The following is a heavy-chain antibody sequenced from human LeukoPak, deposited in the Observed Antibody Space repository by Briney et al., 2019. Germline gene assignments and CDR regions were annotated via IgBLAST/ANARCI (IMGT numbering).Heavy chain of an antibody. Sequence: PSETLSLTCTVSGGSISSYYWSWIRQPPGKGLEWIGYIYYSGSTNYNPSLKSRVTISVDTSKNQFSLKLSSVTAADTAVYYCARRPGDYSNFNWFGPWGQGTLVTVSS. CDR3: ARRPGDYSNFNWFGP. CDR1: GGSISSYY. CDR2: IYYSGST. D-gene: IGHD4-11*01. V-gene: IGHV4-59*01. J-gene: IGHJ5*02.